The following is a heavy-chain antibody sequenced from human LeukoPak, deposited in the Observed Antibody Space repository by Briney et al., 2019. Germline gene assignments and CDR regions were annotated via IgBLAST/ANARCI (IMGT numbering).Heavy chain of an antibody. V-gene: IGHV4-30-4*01. D-gene: IGHD3-22*01. Sequence: PSQTLSLTCTVSGGSISSGDYYWSWIRQPPGKGLEWIAYIYYSGSTNHNPSLKSRVTISVDTSKNQFSLKLSSVTAADTAVYYCARAHYDSSGYPRAFDPWGQGTLVTVSS. CDR3: ARAHYDSSGYPRAFDP. CDR1: GGSISSGDYY. J-gene: IGHJ5*02. CDR2: IYYSGST.